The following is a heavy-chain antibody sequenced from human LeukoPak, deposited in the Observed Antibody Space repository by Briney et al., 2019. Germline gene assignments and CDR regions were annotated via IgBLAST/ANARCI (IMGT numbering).Heavy chain of an antibody. Sequence: GASVKVSCQASGYTFTSYGISWVRQAAGQGLEWMGWISAYNGNTNYAQKLQGRVTMTTDTSTSTAYMELRSLRSDDTAVYYCASDSIAARPDWFDPWGQGTLVTVSS. CDR3: ASDSIAARPDWFDP. CDR1: GYTFTSYG. V-gene: IGHV1-18*01. D-gene: IGHD6-6*01. CDR2: ISAYNGNT. J-gene: IGHJ5*02.